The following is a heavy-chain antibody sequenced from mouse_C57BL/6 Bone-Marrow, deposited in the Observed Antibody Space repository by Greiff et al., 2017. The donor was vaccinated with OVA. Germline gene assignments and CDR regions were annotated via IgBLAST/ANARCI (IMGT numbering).Heavy chain of an antibody. CDR1: GFTFSSYG. Sequence: EVKLLESGGDLVKPGGSLKLSCAASGFTFSSYGMSWVRQTPDKRLAWVATISSGGSYTYYPDSVKGRFTISRDNAKNTLYLQRSSLKSEDTAMYYCARHGYDGKGYAMDYWGQGTSVTVSS. CDR2: ISSGGSYT. V-gene: IGHV5-6*01. D-gene: IGHD2-2*01. CDR3: ARHGYDGKGYAMDY. J-gene: IGHJ4*01.